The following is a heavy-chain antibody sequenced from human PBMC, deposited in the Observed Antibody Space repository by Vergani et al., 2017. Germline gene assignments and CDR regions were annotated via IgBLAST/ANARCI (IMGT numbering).Heavy chain of an antibody. D-gene: IGHD5-12*01. CDR1: GGTFSSYA. V-gene: IGHV1-69*01. J-gene: IGHJ6*03. CDR2: IIPIFGTA. Sequence: QVQLVQSGAEVKKPGSSVKVSCKASGGTFSSYAISWVRQAPGQGLEWMGGIIPIFGTANYAQKFQGRVTITADETTSTAYMELSSLRSEDTAVYYCASYKWLRWYYYYYMDGWGKGTTVTGSS. CDR3: ASYKWLRWYYYYYMDG.